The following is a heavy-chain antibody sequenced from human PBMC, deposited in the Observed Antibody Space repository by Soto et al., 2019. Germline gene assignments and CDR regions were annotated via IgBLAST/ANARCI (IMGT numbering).Heavy chain of an antibody. J-gene: IGHJ4*02. CDR2: ISGSDGST. V-gene: IGHV3-23*01. CDR1: GFSFSSYA. CDR3: AKDRERDAWYEDY. D-gene: IGHD6-13*01. Sequence: LSLSCVASGFSFSSYAMSWVRQAPGKGLEWVSVISGSDGSTYYADSVKGRFTISRDNSKNTLYLQMNSLRAEDTAVYYCAKDRERDAWYEDYWGQGTLVTVSS.